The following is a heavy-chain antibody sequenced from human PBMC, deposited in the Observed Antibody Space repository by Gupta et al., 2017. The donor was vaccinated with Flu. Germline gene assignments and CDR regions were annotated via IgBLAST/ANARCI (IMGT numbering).Heavy chain of an antibody. D-gene: IGHD6-19*01. CDR3: ARGDSSGWHSYNWFDP. CDR1: GGSISSYY. J-gene: IGHJ5*02. Sequence: QVQLQESGPGLVKPSETLSLTCTVSGGSISSYYWSWIRQPAGKGLEWIGRIYTSGSTNYNPSLKSRVTMSVDTSKNQFSLKLSSVTAADTAVYYCARGDSSGWHSYNWFDPWGQGTLVTVSS. CDR2: IYTSGST. V-gene: IGHV4-4*07.